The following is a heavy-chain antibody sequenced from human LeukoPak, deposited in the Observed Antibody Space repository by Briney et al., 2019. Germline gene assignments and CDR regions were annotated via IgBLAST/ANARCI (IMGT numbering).Heavy chain of an antibody. Sequence: PSETLSLTCTVSGYSISSGYYWGWIRQPPGKGLEWIGSIYHSGSTYYNPSLKSRVTISVDTSKNQFSLKLSSVTAADTAVYYCAREDILTGYPGYYYYYMDVWGKGTTVTVSS. CDR3: AREDILTGYPGYYYYYMDV. CDR1: GYSISSGYY. J-gene: IGHJ6*03. D-gene: IGHD3-9*01. V-gene: IGHV4-38-2*02. CDR2: IYHSGST.